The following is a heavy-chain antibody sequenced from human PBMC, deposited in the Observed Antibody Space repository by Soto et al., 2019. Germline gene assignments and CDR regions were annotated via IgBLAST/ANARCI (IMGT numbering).Heavy chain of an antibody. CDR3: ALAIAADGTAYYYGMDV. D-gene: IGHD6-13*01. J-gene: IGHJ6*02. CDR1: GGSISSGGYY. CDR2: IYYSGST. V-gene: IGHV4-31*03. Sequence: KPSETLSLTCTVSGGSISSGGYYWSWIRQHPGKGLEWIGYIYYSGSTYYNPSLKSRVTISVDTSKNQFSLKLSSVTAADTAVYYCALAIAADGTAYYYGMDVCGQGPTVTVYS.